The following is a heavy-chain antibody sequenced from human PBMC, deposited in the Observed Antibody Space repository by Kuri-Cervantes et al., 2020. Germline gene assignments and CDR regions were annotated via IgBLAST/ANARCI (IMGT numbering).Heavy chain of an antibody. J-gene: IGHJ4*02. V-gene: IGHV3-21*01. CDR3: ASGILWFGEV. CDR2: ISSSSSYI. CDR1: GGSISSSS. Sequence: GGSLRLSCTVSGGSISSSSYYWGWIRQPPGKGLEWVSSISSSSSYIYYADSVKGRFTISRDNAKNSLYLQMNSLRAEDTAVYYCASGILWFGEVWGQGTLVTVSS. D-gene: IGHD3-10*01.